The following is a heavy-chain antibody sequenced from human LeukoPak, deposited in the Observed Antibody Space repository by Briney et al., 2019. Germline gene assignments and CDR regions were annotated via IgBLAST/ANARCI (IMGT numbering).Heavy chain of an antibody. CDR2: IYYSGST. CDR1: GGSISSYY. J-gene: IGHJ5*02. CDR3: ARGRKYYGSGSWWFDP. V-gene: IGHV4-59*12. D-gene: IGHD3-10*01. Sequence: PSETLSLTCTVSGGSISSYYWSWIRQPPGKGLEWIGYIYYSGSTNYNPSLKSRVTISVDTSKNQFSLKLSSVTAADTAVYYCARGRKYYGSGSWWFDPWGQGTLVTVSS.